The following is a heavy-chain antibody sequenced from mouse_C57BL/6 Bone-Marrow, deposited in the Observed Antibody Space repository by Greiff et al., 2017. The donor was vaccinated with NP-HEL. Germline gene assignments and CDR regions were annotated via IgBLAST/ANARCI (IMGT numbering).Heavy chain of an antibody. J-gene: IGHJ2*01. D-gene: IGHD2-3*01. CDR2: IYPRSGNT. CDR1: GYTFTSYG. CDR3: APTNRWLLGY. V-gene: IGHV1-81*01. Sequence: QVQLQQSGAELARPGASVKLSCKASGYTFTSYGISWVKQRTGQGLEWIGEIYPRSGNTYYNEKFKGKATLTADKSSSTAYMELRSLTSEDSAVYFCAPTNRWLLGYWGQGTTLTVSS.